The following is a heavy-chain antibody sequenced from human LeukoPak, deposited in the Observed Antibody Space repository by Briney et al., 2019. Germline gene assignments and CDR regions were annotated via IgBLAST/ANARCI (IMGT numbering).Heavy chain of an antibody. J-gene: IGHJ6*02. CDR2: IYYIGST. CDR3: ARENYYGMEV. CDR1: GGSNSGNY. V-gene: IGHV4-59*01. Sequence: SETLSLTCAVSGGSNSGNYWSWIRQPPGKGLEWIGYIYYIGSTNYNPSLKSRVTMSVDTSKNQFSLKLNSVTAADTAVYYCARENYYGMEVWGQGTTVIVSS.